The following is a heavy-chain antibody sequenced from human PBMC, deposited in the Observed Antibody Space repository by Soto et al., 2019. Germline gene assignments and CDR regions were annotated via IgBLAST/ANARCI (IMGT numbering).Heavy chain of an antibody. CDR2: IYYSGST. CDR1: GGSISSGGYY. V-gene: IGHV4-31*03. CDR3: ARGSVVVVPANRVLNWFDP. D-gene: IGHD2-2*01. Sequence: QVQLQESGPGLVKPSQTLSLTCTVSGGSISSGGYYWSWIRQHPGKGLEWIGYIYYSGSTYYNPALKSRVTISVDTSKNQXXLKXXSXXXADTAVYYCARGSVVVVPANRVLNWFDPWGQGTLVTVSS. J-gene: IGHJ5*02.